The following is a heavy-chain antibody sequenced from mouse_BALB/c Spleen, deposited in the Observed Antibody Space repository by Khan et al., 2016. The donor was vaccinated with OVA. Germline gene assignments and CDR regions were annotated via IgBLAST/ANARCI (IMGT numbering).Heavy chain of an antibody. V-gene: IGHV2-6-5*01. J-gene: IGHJ4*01. CDR2: IWGGGST. Sequence: VHLVESGPGLVAPSQSLSITCTVSGFSLTDYGVSWIRQPPGKGLEWLAVIWGGGSTYYNSALKSRLSISKDTSKSQVFLKMNSLRTDDTARYYCAKGVWSYYFALDYWGQGTSVTVSS. D-gene: IGHD2-10*02. CDR3: AKGVWSYYFALDY. CDR1: GFSLTDYG.